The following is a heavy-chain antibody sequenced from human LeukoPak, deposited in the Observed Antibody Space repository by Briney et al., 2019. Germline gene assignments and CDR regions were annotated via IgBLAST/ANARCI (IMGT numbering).Heavy chain of an antibody. Sequence: SETLSLTCAVYGGSFSGYYWSWIRQPPGKGLEWIGEINHSGSTNYNPSLKSRVTISVDTSKNQFSLKLSSVTAADTAVYYCARGRALGPYSSGWLDYWGQGTLVTVSS. J-gene: IGHJ4*02. D-gene: IGHD6-19*01. CDR3: ARGRALGPYSSGWLDY. CDR2: INHSGST. V-gene: IGHV4-34*01. CDR1: GGSFSGYY.